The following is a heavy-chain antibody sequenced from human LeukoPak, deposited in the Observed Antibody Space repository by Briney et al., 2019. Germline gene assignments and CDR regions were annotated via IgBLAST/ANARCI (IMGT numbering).Heavy chain of an antibody. Sequence: KSSETLSLTCAVSGDSFSSHYWTWIRQPPGRGLEWLGYISYIGTTNYNPSLKSRVTISIDTSKNQFSLKLSSVTTADTAVYYCARDLVTVTKGFDIWGLGTMVSVSS. CDR2: ISYIGTT. CDR3: ARDLVTVTKGFDI. J-gene: IGHJ3*02. V-gene: IGHV4-59*11. CDR1: GDSFSSHY. D-gene: IGHD4-17*01.